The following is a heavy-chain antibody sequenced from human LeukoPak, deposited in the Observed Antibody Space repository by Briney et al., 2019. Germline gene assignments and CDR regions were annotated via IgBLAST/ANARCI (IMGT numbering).Heavy chain of an antibody. CDR2: MNPNSGNT. CDR3: ARDLGYSSGWYEVGFDY. CDR1: GYTFTSYD. Sequence: GASVKVSCKASGYTFTSYDINWVRQATGQGLEWMGWMNPNSGNTGYAQKFQGRVTMTRNTSISTAYMELSSLRSEDTAVYYCARDLGYSSGWYEVGFDYWGQGTLVTVSS. D-gene: IGHD6-19*01. J-gene: IGHJ4*02. V-gene: IGHV1-8*01.